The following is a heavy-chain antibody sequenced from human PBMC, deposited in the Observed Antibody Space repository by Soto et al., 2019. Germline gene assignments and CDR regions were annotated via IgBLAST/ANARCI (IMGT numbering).Heavy chain of an antibody. CDR1: GGTFSSYA. CDR2: IIPIFGTA. J-gene: IGHJ4*01. CDR3: AREDRYNFLFDW. V-gene: IGHV1-69*06. D-gene: IGHD3-3*01. Sequence: SVKVSCKASGGTFSSYAISWVRQAPGQGLEWMGGIIPIFGTANYAQKFQGRVTITADKSTSTAYMELSSLRSEDTAVYYCAREDRYNFLFDWWGQGTLVAVSS.